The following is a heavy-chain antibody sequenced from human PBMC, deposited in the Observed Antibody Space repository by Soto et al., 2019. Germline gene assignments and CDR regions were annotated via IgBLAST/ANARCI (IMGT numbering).Heavy chain of an antibody. J-gene: IGHJ3*02. D-gene: IGHD3-16*01. CDR1: GFTFSSYW. CDR3: VKGVSYAFDI. Sequence: GALRLSCAASGFTFSSYWMNWVRQAPGKGLEWVANIKQNRRDKYYVDSVKGRFTISRDNSKNTLYLQMSSLRAEDTAVYYCVKGVSYAFDIWGQGTMVTVSS. V-gene: IGHV3-7*01. CDR2: IKQNRRDK.